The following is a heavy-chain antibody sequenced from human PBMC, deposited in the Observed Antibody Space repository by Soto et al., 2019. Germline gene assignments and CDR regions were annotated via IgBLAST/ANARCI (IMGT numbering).Heavy chain of an antibody. CDR2: ISSSSSTI. CDR3: ARNGDYVDAFDI. CDR1: GFTFSSYS. V-gene: IGHV3-48*01. D-gene: IGHD4-17*01. J-gene: IGHJ3*02. Sequence: GSLRLSCAASGFTFSSYSMNWVRQSPGKGLEWVSYISSSSSTIYYADSVKGRFTISRDNAKNSLYLQMNSLRAEDTAVYYCARNGDYVDAFDIWGQGTMVTVSS.